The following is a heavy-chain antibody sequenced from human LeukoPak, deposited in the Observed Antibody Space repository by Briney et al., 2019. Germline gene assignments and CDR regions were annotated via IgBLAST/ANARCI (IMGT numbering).Heavy chain of an antibody. CDR3: VSPRGFSYGYFDY. V-gene: IGHV4-39*01. CDR1: GGSISSSSAY. CDR2: IYYSKNT. J-gene: IGHJ4*02. D-gene: IGHD5-18*01. Sequence: SETLSLTRTVSGGSISSSSAYWGWIRQPPGKGLEWIGSIYYSKNTYYNPSLKRRVTISADTSKNEFSLTLRSVSATDTAVYYCVSPRGFSYGYFDYWGQGTLVTVSS.